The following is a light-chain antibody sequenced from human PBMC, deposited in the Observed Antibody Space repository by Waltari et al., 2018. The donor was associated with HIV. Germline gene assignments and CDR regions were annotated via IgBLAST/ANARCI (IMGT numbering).Light chain of an antibody. Sequence: DIQMTQSPSTLSASAGDRVTITCRASQSIGSWLAWYQQKPGKAPTLLISEASTLQTGGPSRFSGSGSGTEFTLTISSLHPDDFATYYCQEYNTYSETFGQGTKVEIK. CDR3: QEYNTYSET. V-gene: IGKV1-5*03. CDR2: EAS. CDR1: QSIGSW. J-gene: IGKJ1*01.